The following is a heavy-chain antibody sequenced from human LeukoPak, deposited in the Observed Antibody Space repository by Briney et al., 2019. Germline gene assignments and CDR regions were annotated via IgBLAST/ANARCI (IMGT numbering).Heavy chain of an antibody. CDR2: VSWNSGTI. J-gene: IGHJ4*02. V-gene: IGHV3-9*01. Sequence: GRSLRLSCAASGFTFDDYAMHWVRQAPGKGLEWVSGVSWNSGTIGYADSVKGRFTISRDNAKNSLYLQMNSLRVEDTAFYYCAKDNRRHYTSGPNPDSLHWGQGALVTVSS. CDR3: AKDNRRHYTSGPNPDSLH. D-gene: IGHD6-19*01. CDR1: GFTFDDYA.